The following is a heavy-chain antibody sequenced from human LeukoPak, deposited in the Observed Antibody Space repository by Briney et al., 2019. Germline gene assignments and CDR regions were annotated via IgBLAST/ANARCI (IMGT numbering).Heavy chain of an antibody. CDR1: GGSFSGYY. Sequence: PSETLSLTCAVYGGSFSGYYWSWIRQPPGKGLEWIGEINHSGSTNYNPSLKSRVTISVGTSKNQFSLKLSSVTAADTAVYYCARRRCSGGSCYWGQGYWYYYGMDVWGKGTTVTVSS. CDR3: ARRRCSGGSCYWGQGYWYYYGMDV. D-gene: IGHD2-15*01. V-gene: IGHV4-34*01. CDR2: INHSGST. J-gene: IGHJ6*04.